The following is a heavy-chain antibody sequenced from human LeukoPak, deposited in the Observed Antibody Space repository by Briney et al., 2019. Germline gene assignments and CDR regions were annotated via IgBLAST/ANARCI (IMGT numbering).Heavy chain of an antibody. Sequence: GGSLRLSCAASGLTFGSSGMTWVRQAPGKGLEWVGRIKRKTDGGTTDYAAPVKGRFTISRDDSKTSLYLQMNNLKTEDTAVYYCTTDTRRVVVPKWGQGTLVTVSS. J-gene: IGHJ4*02. CDR2: IKRKTDGGTT. CDR1: GLTFGSSG. V-gene: IGHV3-15*01. CDR3: TTDTRRVVVPK. D-gene: IGHD2-15*01.